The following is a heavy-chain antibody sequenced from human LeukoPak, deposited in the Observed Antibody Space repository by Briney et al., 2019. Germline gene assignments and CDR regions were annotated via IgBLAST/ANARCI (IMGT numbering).Heavy chain of an antibody. J-gene: IGHJ3*02. D-gene: IGHD3-3*01. CDR2: ISSSSSYI. CDR1: GFTFSSYS. V-gene: IGHV3-21*01. CDR3: ARDKGRFLEWLGDAFDI. Sequence: GGSLRLSCAASGFTFSSYSMNWVRQAPGKGLEWVSSISSSSSYIYYADSVKGRFTISRDNAKNSLCLQMNSLRAEDTAVYYCARDKGRFLEWLGDAFDIWGQGTMVTVSS.